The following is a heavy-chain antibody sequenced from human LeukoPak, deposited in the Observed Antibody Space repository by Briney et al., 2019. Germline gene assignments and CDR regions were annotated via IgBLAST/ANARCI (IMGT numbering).Heavy chain of an antibody. CDR2: INHSGST. CDR1: GGSFSGYY. V-gene: IGHV4-34*01. Sequence: SETLSLTCAVYGGSFSGYYWSWIRQPPGKGLERIGEINHSGSTNYNPSLKSRVTISVDTSKNQFSLKLSSVTAADTAVYYCAQTNYDYVWGSYRHPHWFDPWGQGTLVTVSS. CDR3: AQTNYDYVWGSYRHPHWFDP. J-gene: IGHJ5*02. D-gene: IGHD3-16*02.